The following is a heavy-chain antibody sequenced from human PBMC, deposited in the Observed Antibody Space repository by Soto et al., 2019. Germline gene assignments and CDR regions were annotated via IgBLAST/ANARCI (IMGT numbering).Heavy chain of an antibody. CDR1: GFTFSSYA. V-gene: IGHV3-23*01. D-gene: IGHD2-2*01. J-gene: IGHJ4*02. CDR3: AKGMFSSSPAAAGSFDS. Sequence: PGGSLRLSCAASGFTFSSYAMSWVRQAPGKGLEWVSAIGGTDGNTYYADSVKGRFTISRDNFMNTLYLQMSGLRAEDTAVYYCAKGMFSSSPAAAGSFDSWGQGTLVTVSS. CDR2: IGGTDGNT.